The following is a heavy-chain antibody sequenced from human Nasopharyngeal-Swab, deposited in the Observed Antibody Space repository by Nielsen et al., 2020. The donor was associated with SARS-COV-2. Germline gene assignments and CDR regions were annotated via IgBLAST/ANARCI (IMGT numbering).Heavy chain of an antibody. V-gene: IGHV3-23*01. D-gene: IGHD3-9*01. Sequence: GGSLRLSCAASGFTFSSYAMSWVRQAPGKGLEWVSAISGSGGSTYYADSVKGRFTISRDNSKNTLYLHMNSLRAEDTAVYYCAKDLTGYYAPLDQWGQGTLVTVSS. CDR2: ISGSGGST. J-gene: IGHJ4*02. CDR1: GFTFSSYA. CDR3: AKDLTGYYAPLDQ.